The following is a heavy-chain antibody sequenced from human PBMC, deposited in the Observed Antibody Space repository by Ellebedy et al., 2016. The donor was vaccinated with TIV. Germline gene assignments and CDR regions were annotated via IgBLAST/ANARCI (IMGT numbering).Heavy chain of an antibody. J-gene: IGHJ4*02. D-gene: IGHD6-25*01. CDR3: AREWAAFDY. Sequence: SETLSLTCTVSGVSIISGNYYWSWIRQQPGKGLEWIGHIDNSGTTYFKPSLKSRLILSVDTSKNQFSLQLYYVTTADKAVYFCAREWAAFDYWGQGTLVTVSS. CDR2: IDNSGTT. V-gene: IGHV4-31*03. CDR1: GVSIISGNYY.